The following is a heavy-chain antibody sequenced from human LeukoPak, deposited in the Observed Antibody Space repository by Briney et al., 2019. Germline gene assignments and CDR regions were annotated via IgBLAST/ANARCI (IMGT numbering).Heavy chain of an antibody. Sequence: GASVKVSCKASGYTFTSYGISWVRQAPGQGLEWMGWISAYNGNTNYTQKLQGRVTMTTDTSTSTAYMELRSLRSDDTAVCYCARDSPNSSGWSASLWYYYGMDVWGQGTTVTVSS. CDR2: ISAYNGNT. V-gene: IGHV1-18*01. CDR3: ARDSPNSSGWSASLWYYYGMDV. J-gene: IGHJ6*02. CDR1: GYTFTSYG. D-gene: IGHD6-19*01.